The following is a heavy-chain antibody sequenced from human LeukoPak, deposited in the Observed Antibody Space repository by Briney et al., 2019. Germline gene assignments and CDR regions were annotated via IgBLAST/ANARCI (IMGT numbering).Heavy chain of an antibody. V-gene: IGHV4-4*07. CDR3: ARSPVTERWLQLETYFDY. J-gene: IGHJ4*02. Sequence: SETLSLTCTVSGGSISSYYWSWIRQPAGKGLEWIGRIYTSGSTNYNPSLKSRVTISVDTSKNQFSLKLSSVTAADTAVYYCARSPVTERWLQLETYFDYWGQGTLVTVSS. CDR2: IYTSGST. D-gene: IGHD5-24*01. CDR1: GGSISSYY.